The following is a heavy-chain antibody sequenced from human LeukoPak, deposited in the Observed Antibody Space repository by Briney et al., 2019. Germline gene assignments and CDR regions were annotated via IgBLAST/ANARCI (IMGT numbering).Heavy chain of an antibody. CDR3: ARSPWEEMATIFDY. V-gene: IGHV4-4*07. J-gene: IGHJ4*02. D-gene: IGHD5-24*01. Sequence: SETLSLTCTVSGGSIGSYYWSWIRQPAGKGLEWIGRIYTSGSTNYNPSPKSRVTMSVDTSKNQFSLKLSSVTAADTAVYYCARSPWEEMATIFDYWGQGTLVTVSS. CDR1: GGSIGSYY. CDR2: IYTSGST.